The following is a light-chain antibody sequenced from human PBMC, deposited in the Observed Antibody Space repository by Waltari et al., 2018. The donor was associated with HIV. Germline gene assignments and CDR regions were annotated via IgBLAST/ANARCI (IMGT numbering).Light chain of an antibody. CDR2: EVS. CDR1: SRNVGSYNL. Sequence: QSALTQPASVSGSPGQSLTISCTGTSRNVGSYNLVSWYQQHPGRAPKVMIYEVSKRPSGVSNLFSGSKSGNTASLTISGLQDEDEADYDCCSYTGSNPFLLFGGGTKLTVL. J-gene: IGLJ2*01. V-gene: IGLV2-23*02. CDR3: CSYTGSNPFLL.